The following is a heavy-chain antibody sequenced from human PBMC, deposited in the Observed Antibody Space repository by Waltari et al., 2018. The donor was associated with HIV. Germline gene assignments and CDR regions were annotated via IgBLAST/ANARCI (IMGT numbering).Heavy chain of an antibody. CDR2: IRYDRADQ. D-gene: IGHD3-10*01. V-gene: IGHV3-30*02. CDR1: GFSLRLFA. J-gene: IGHJ4*02. CDR3: AKDFKPRGIDPSFLDN. Sequence: VRLVESGGGVIQPGGSLRLSCAASGFSLRLFALHLVRQAPGKGLEWLACIRYDRADQLYLESVKARFTISRDNSRNTLILQMSGLRADDTTIYFCAKDFKPRGIDPSFLDNWGQGTLVTVSS.